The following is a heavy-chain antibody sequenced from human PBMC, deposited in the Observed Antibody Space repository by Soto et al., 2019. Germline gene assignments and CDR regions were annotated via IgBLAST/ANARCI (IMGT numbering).Heavy chain of an antibody. J-gene: IGHJ4*02. CDR3: ARSIVVVTALDY. D-gene: IGHD2-21*02. CDR2: IIPIFDTA. CDR1: RGGIESYS. Sequence: VTCEECRGGIESYSLFSLYQAPGQGLEWMGGIIPIFDTANYAQKSQGRVTITRDTSASTAYMELSSLRSEDTAVYYCARSIVVVTALDYWGQGTLVTVSS. V-gene: IGHV1-69*05.